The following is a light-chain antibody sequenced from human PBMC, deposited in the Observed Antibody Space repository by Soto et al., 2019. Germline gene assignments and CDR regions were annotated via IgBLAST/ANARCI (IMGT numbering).Light chain of an antibody. CDR2: ANK. V-gene: IGLV1-40*01. CDR3: QSYDSSLNGYV. CDR1: SSNIGGAYD. J-gene: IGLJ1*01. Sequence: QSALTQPPSVSGAPGQRVTISCTGSSSNIGGAYDVHWYQQLPGTAPKLLIYANKYRPSGVPDRFSGSKSGTSASLAITGLQAEDEADYYCQSYDSSLNGYVFGTGTKLTVL.